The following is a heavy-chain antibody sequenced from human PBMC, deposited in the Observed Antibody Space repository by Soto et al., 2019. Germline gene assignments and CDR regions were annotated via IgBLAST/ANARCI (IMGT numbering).Heavy chain of an antibody. CDR1: GYPFSDNQ. D-gene: IGHD4-4*01. Sequence: VKVSCKASGYPFSDNQIHWLRRAPGQGLEWMGRINPKSDDTNYAQKFQGRVTMTRDTSIDTAYLELTGLTSDDTATYYCARKHSLDYIRWGLDPWGQGTLVTVSS. CDR3: ARKHSLDYIRWGLDP. J-gene: IGHJ5*02. V-gene: IGHV1-2*02. CDR2: INPKSDDT.